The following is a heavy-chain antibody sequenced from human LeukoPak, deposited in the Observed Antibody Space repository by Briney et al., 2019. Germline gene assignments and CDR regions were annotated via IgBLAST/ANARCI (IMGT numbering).Heavy chain of an antibody. D-gene: IGHD5-24*01. CDR1: GGSISSHY. CDR3: ARVSEMATSYYFDY. CDR2: IYYGGST. V-gene: IGHV4-59*11. Sequence: SETLSLTCTVSGGSISSHYWSWIRQPPGKELEWIGYIYYGGSTNYNPSLKSRVTISVDTSKNQFSLKLSSVTAADTAVYYCARVSEMATSYYFDYWGQGTLVTVSS. J-gene: IGHJ4*02.